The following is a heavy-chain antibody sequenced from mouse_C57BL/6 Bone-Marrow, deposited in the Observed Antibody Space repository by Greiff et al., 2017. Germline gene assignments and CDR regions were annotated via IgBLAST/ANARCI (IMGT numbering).Heavy chain of an antibody. V-gene: IGHV1-42*01. Sequence: VQLQQSGPELVKPGASVKISCKASGYSFPGYYMNWVKQSPEKSLEWIGEINPSTGGTTYNQKFKAKATLTVDKSSSTAYMQLKSLTSEDSAVYYCARKVRRIFAYWGQGTLVTVSA. J-gene: IGHJ3*01. CDR3: ARKVRRIFAY. CDR2: INPSTGGT. D-gene: IGHD1-3*01. CDR1: GYSFPGYY.